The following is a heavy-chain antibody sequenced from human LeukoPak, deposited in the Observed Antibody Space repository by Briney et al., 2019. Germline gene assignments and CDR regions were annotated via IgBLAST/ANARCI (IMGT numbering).Heavy chain of an antibody. CDR3: ARGAAAGTFSYWFDP. J-gene: IGHJ5*02. Sequence: ASVKVSCKASGGTFSSYAISWVRQAPGQGLEWMGGIIPIFGTANYAQKFQGRVTITADESTSTAYMELSSLRSEDTAVYYCARGAAAGTFSYWFDPWGQGTLVTVSS. V-gene: IGHV1-69*13. D-gene: IGHD6-13*01. CDR2: IIPIFGTA. CDR1: GGTFSSYA.